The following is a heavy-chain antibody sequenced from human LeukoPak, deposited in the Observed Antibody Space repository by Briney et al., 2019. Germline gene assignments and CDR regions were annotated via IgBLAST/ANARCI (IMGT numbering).Heavy chain of an antibody. Sequence: GGSLRLSCAASGFTVSSNYMSWVRQAPGKGLEWVSAISGSGGSTYYADSVKGRFTISRDNSKNTLYLQMNSLRAEDTAVYYCAKAHSGGYAYDYWGQGTLATVSP. CDR1: GFTVSSNY. J-gene: IGHJ4*02. CDR2: ISGSGGST. CDR3: AKAHSGGYAYDY. D-gene: IGHD5-12*01. V-gene: IGHV3-23*01.